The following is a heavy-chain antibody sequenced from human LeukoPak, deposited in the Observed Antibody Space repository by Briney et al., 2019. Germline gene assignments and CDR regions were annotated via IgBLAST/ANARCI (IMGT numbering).Heavy chain of an antibody. CDR2: IESDASNT. CDR1: GFSFGSHW. J-gene: IGHJ4*02. CDR3: TRDGSGRRIPFDY. V-gene: IGHV3-74*01. Sequence: GGSLRLSCAASGFSFGSHWMHWVRQAPGKGLVWVARIESDASNTRYADSVKGRFTISRDNANKTLYLQMNSLRAEDTAVYYCTRDGSGRRIPFDYWGQGTLVTVSS. D-gene: IGHD6-19*01.